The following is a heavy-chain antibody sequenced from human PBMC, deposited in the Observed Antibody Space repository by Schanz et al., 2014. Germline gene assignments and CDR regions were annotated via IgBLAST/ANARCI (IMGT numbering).Heavy chain of an antibody. D-gene: IGHD3-22*01. CDR1: GYTFTSYG. J-gene: IGHJ4*02. V-gene: IGHV1-8*02. CDR2: MNPNSGNP. Sequence: QVQLVQSGAEVKKPGASVKVSCKASGYTFTSYGISWVRQATGQGLEWLGWMNPNSGNPGFAQKFRGRVTMTRNTSMSTAYIELHILTSEDTAVYYCAGAFDSSGYYFDYWGQGTLVTVSS. CDR3: AGAFDSSGYYFDY.